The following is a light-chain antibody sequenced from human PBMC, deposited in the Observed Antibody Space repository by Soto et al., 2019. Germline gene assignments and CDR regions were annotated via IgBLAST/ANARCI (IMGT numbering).Light chain of an antibody. V-gene: IGLV2-14*03. CDR1: SSDVGDYNY. CDR2: DVS. J-gene: IGLJ1*01. Sequence: QSALTQPASVSGSPGQSITISCTGTSSDVGDYNYVSWYQQHPGKAPKLIIYDVSNRPSGVSNRFSGSKSGNTASLTISGLQAADEADYDCCSYTSSSTLYVFGTGTKLTVL. CDR3: CSYTSSSTLYV.